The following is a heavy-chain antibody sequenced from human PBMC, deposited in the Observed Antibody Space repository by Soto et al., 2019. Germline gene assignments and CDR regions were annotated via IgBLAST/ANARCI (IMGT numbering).Heavy chain of an antibody. CDR3: ARDRFCSGASCPRVQYFYGMDV. J-gene: IGHJ6*02. CDR1: GFTFSSYG. Sequence: PGESLRLSCAASGFTFSSYGMQGVRQAPGKGLEWVAVIWYDGSNKYYADSVKGRFTISRDNSENTLYLQMNGLRVEDTAVYYCARDRFCSGASCPRVQYFYGMDVWGQGTTVTVSS. V-gene: IGHV3-33*01. CDR2: IWYDGSNK. D-gene: IGHD2-15*01.